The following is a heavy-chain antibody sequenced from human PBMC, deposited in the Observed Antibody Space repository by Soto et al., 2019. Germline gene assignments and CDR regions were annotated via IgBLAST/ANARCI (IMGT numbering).Heavy chain of an antibody. CDR2: IIPIFGTA. J-gene: IGHJ6*02. Sequence: SVKVSCKASGGTFSSYAISWVRQAPGQGLEWMGGIIPIFGTANYAQKFQGRVTITADESTSTAYMELGSLRSEDTAVYYCAGETTSDILTGYYPNYYYYGMDVWGQGTTVTVSS. CDR1: GGTFSSYA. V-gene: IGHV1-69*13. CDR3: AGETTSDILTGYYPNYYYYGMDV. D-gene: IGHD3-9*01.